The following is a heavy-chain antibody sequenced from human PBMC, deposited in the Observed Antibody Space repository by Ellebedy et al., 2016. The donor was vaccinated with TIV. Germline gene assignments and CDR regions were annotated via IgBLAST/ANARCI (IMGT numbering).Heavy chain of an antibody. V-gene: IGHV1-2*02. J-gene: IGHJ4*02. Sequence: ASVKVSCXASGYTFTGYYMHWVRQALGQGLEWMGWINPNSGGTNYAQKFQGRVTMTRDTSISTAYMELRSLRSDDTAVYYCARAPGAVAGTDYWGQGTLVTVSS. CDR1: GYTFTGYY. D-gene: IGHD6-19*01. CDR2: INPNSGGT. CDR3: ARAPGAVAGTDY.